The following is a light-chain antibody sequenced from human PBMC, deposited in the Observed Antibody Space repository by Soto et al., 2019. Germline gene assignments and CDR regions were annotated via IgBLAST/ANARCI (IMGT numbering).Light chain of an antibody. CDR1: DSIANY. CDR3: QQSYISPYT. J-gene: IGKJ2*01. CDR2: AAS. V-gene: IGKV1-39*01. Sequence: DIQRTQSPSSLSASVGDRVTITFRASDSIANYLNWSQQKPGKAPNILINAASTVQPGVPSRFSGSGSGTDFTLSISSLQPEDFATYFCQQSYISPYTFGQGHKLDI.